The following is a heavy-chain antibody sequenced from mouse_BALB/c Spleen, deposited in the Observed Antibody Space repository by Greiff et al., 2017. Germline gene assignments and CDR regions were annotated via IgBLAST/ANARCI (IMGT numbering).Heavy chain of an antibody. D-gene: IGHD1-1*01. J-gene: IGHJ4*01. V-gene: IGHV1-54*01. Sequence: QVQLQQSGAELVRPGTSVKVSCKASGYAFTNYLIEWVKQRPGQGLEWIGVINPGSGGTNYNGKFKGKATLTADKSSSTAYMQLSSLTSEDSAVYFCARSHYYGSSPYYAMDYWGQGTSVTVSS. CDR1: GYAFTNYL. CDR3: ARSHYYGSSPYYAMDY. CDR2: INPGSGGT.